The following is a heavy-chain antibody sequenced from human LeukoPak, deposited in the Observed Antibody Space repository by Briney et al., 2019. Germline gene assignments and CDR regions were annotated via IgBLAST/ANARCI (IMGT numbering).Heavy chain of an antibody. CDR1: GGSISSYY. D-gene: IGHD3-10*01. Sequence: SETLSLTCTVSGGSISSYYWSWIRQPPGKGLEWIGYIYTSGSTNYNPTLKSRVTISVDTSKNQFSLKLSSVTAADTAVYYCARHSPRITMPFDPWGQGTLVTVSS. J-gene: IGHJ5*02. CDR2: IYTSGST. V-gene: IGHV4-4*09. CDR3: ARHSPRITMPFDP.